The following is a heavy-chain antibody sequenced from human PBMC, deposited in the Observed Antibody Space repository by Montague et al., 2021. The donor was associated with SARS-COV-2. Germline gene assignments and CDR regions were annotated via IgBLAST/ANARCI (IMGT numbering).Heavy chain of an antibody. CDR3: AKVGGYSYGLSDY. Sequence: FSSSSYYWGWVRQAPGKGLEWVSTIGGGGRRTYYADSVKGRFTISRDNSKNTLYLQMNSLRAEDTAVYYCAKVGGYSYGLSDYWGQGTLVTVSS. CDR2: IGGGGRRT. D-gene: IGHD5-18*01. CDR1: FSSSSYY. V-gene: IGHV3-23*01. J-gene: IGHJ4*02.